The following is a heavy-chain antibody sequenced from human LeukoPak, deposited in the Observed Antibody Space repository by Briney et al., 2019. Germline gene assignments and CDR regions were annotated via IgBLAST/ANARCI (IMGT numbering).Heavy chain of an antibody. CDR3: AKGYLYDSSAYYFDY. V-gene: IGHV3-23*01. CDR1: RFTFSGYA. J-gene: IGHJ4*02. D-gene: IGHD3-22*01. Sequence: GGSLRLSCAASRFTFSGYAMSWVRQAPGKGLEWVSGISGSGLTTYYADSVKGRFTISRDNSKNTLYLQMNSLRAEDTAVYYCAKGYLYDSSAYYFDYWGQGTLVTVSS. CDR2: ISGSGLTT.